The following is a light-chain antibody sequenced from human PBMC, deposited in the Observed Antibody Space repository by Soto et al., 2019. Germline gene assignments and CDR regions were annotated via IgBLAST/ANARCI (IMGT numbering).Light chain of an antibody. J-gene: IGKJ1*01. CDR1: QSVSSK. Sequence: EIVMTQSPATLSVSPGERATLSCRASQSVSSKLAWYQQKPGQAPRLLIYDASTRATGIPDRFIGSGSGTEFTLTITRPQSEDFAIYYCQRYSDWPPWTFGQGTKVDIK. CDR3: QRYSDWPPWT. CDR2: DAS. V-gene: IGKV3-15*01.